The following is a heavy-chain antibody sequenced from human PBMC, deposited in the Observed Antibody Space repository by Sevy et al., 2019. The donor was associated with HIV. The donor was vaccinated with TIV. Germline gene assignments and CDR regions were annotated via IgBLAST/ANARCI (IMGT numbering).Heavy chain of an antibody. Sequence: GGSLRLSCAASGFIFSNYYMTWVRQAPGKGLEWVSYISDRSDTISYADSVKGRFTISRDNAKNALYLQMSSLRGEDXXXXXXXXXXXXXXXXXXXXYGYFFDYWGQRTLVTVSS. V-gene: IGHV3-48*01. CDR2: ISDRSDTI. J-gene: IGHJ4*02. CDR3: XXXXXXXXXXXXXXYGYFFDY. CDR1: GFIFSNYY. D-gene: IGHD4-17*01.